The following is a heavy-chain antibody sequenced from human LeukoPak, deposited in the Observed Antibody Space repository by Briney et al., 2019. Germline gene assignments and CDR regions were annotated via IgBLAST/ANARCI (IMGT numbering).Heavy chain of an antibody. Sequence: SETLSLTCTVSGDSINDHYWSWIRQPPGEGLEWIAYIYSSVSTNHNPSLKSRVTISVDTSKNQFSLKLSSVTAADTAVYYCARVGSYYGSGTFDYWGQGTLVTVSS. V-gene: IGHV4-4*09. CDR1: GDSINDHY. D-gene: IGHD3-10*01. CDR3: ARVGSYYGSGTFDY. CDR2: IYSSVST. J-gene: IGHJ4*02.